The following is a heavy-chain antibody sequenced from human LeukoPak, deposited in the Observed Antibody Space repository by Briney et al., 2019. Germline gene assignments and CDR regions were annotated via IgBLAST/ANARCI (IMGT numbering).Heavy chain of an antibody. CDR1: GGSFSGYY. V-gene: IGHV4-34*01. CDR3: ARGPRWLQSLFDY. J-gene: IGHJ4*02. CDR2: INHSGST. Sequence: PSETLSLTCAVYGGSFSGYYWSWIRQPPGKGLEWIREINHSGSTNYNPSLKSRVTISVDTSKNQFSLKLSSVTAADTAVYYCARGPRWLQSLFDYWGQGTLVAVSS. D-gene: IGHD5-24*01.